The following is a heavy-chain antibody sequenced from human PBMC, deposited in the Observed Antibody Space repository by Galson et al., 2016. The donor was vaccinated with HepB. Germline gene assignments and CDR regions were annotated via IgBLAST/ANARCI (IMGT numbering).Heavy chain of an antibody. V-gene: IGHV3-49*04. CDR2: IRNKVDGETT. J-gene: IGHJ4*02. CDR1: GFTFSRYE. D-gene: IGHD3-10*01. CDR3: FRGHYHEF. Sequence: SLRLSCAASGFTFSRYEMNWVRQAPGKGLEWVGHIRNKVDGETTEYAASVRGRFSIWRDDSESIAYLQMNSLKTDDTAIYYCFRGHYHEFWGQGTLVTVSS.